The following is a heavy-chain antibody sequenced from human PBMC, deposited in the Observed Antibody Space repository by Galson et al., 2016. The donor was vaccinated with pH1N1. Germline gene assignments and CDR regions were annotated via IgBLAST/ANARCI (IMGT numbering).Heavy chain of an antibody. V-gene: IGHV4-30-4*08. CDR3: ARRRDYDILTGSSYYFDY. CDR1: GDFISSGDYF. D-gene: IGHD3-9*01. CDR2: IYYSGNT. Sequence: LSLTCAVSGDFISSGDYFWSWIRQPPGKGLEWIGYIYYSGNTFYNPSLKSRVTISLDTSKTQFSLKLSSVTATDTAIYYCARRRDYDILTGSSYYFDYWGQGTLVTVSS. J-gene: IGHJ4*02.